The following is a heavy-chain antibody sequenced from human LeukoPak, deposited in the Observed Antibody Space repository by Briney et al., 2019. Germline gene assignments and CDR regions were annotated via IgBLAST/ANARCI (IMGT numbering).Heavy chain of an antibody. CDR2: IYSGGST. J-gene: IGHJ4*02. CDR3: ANVAGYSSGWYQTDY. D-gene: IGHD6-19*01. V-gene: IGHV3-66*01. CDR1: GFTVSSNY. Sequence: GGSLRLSCAASGFTVSSNYMTWVRQAPGKGLEWVSVIYSGGSTYYADSVKGRFTISRDNSKNTLYLQMNSLRAEDTAVYHCANVAGYSSGWYQTDYWGQGTLVTVSS.